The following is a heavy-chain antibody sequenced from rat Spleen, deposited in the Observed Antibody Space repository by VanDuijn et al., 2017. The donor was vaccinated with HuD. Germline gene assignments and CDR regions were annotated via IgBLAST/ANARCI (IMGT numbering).Heavy chain of an antibody. CDR3: TRDGGY. CDR1: GFTFSPFA. Sequence: EVQLVESGGGLVQPGRSLKLSCAASGFTFSPFAMAWVRQAPKKGLEWVATITSGGSTYYPDSVKGRFTISRDNAKSTLYLQMNSLRSEDTATYYCTRDGGYWGQGVMVTVSS. CDR2: ITSGGST. J-gene: IGHJ2*01. V-gene: IGHV5-46*01.